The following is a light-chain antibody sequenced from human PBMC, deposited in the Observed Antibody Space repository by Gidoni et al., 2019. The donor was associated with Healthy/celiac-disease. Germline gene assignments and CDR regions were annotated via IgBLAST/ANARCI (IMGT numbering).Light chain of an antibody. CDR3: QQSYSTWLT. CDR2: AAS. CDR1: QSISSY. V-gene: IGKV1-39*01. Sequence: DIQMTQSPSSLSASVGDRVTITCRASQSISSYLNWYQQKPGKAPKRLIYAASSLQSGVPSRFSGSGSGTDFTLTISSLKPEDFATYYCQQSYSTWLTFGGGTKVEIK. J-gene: IGKJ4*01.